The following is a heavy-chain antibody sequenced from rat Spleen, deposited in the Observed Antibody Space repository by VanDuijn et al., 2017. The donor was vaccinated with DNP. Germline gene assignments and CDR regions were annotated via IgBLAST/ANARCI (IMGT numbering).Heavy chain of an antibody. J-gene: IGHJ4*01. CDR1: GFSLTSFG. CDR3: MSVAMDA. Sequence: QVQLKESGPGLVQPSQTLSLTCTVSGFSLTSFGVSWVRQPPGKGLEWISSISSGGDTFYDPSLYSRLSLIRDTSKSQVLLKMNRVQTEDTAIYFCMSVAMDAWGQGTSVTVSS. V-gene: IGHV2S12*01. CDR2: ISSGGDT.